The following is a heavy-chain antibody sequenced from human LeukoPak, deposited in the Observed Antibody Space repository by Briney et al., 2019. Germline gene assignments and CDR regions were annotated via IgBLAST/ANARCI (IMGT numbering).Heavy chain of an antibody. D-gene: IGHD6-19*01. Sequence: SVKVSCKASGSTFSSYAINWVRQAPGQRLEWMGGIIPINGTAKYAQKFQGRVTITTDSSPSTAYMELSSLISEDTAVYYCARGWHSAMDGTVTAANYYGIGDQGKGVTVTVAS. CDR3: ARGWHSAMDGTVTAANYYGIGD. J-gene: IGHJ6*04. CDR1: GSTFSSYA. V-gene: IGHV1-69*05. CDR2: IIPINGTA.